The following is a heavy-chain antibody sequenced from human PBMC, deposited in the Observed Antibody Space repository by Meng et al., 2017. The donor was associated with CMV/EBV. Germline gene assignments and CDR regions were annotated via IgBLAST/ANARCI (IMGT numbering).Heavy chain of an antibody. D-gene: IGHD2-2*01. CDR2: INPNSGGT. CDR1: GYTFTGYY. V-gene: IGHV1-2*02. CDR3: ARRYCSSTSCQRYFDY. J-gene: IGHJ4*02. Sequence: ASVKVSCKASGYTFTGYYMHWVRQAPEQGLEWMGWINPNSGGTNYAQKFQGRVTMTRDTSISTAYMELSRLRSDDTAVYYCARRYCSSTSCQRYFDYWGQGTLVTVSS.